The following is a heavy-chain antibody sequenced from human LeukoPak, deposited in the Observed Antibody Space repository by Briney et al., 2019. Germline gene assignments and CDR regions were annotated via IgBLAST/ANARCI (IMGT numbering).Heavy chain of an antibody. Sequence: GRSLRLSCAASGFTFSSYAMHWVRQAPGKGLEWVAVISYDGSNKYYADSVKGRFTTSRDNSKNTLYLQMNSLRAEDTAVYYCARPYYYDSSGYSFDYWGQGTLVTVSS. CDR2: ISYDGSNK. CDR1: GFTFSSYA. CDR3: ARPYYYDSSGYSFDY. V-gene: IGHV3-30-3*01. D-gene: IGHD3-22*01. J-gene: IGHJ4*02.